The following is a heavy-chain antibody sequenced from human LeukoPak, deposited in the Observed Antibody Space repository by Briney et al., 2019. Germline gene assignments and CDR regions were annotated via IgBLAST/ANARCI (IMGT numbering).Heavy chain of an antibody. CDR1: GFTFDDYA. V-gene: IGHV3-9*01. Sequence: GRSLRLSCAASGFTFDDYAMHWVRQAPGKGLEWVSGISWNSGSIGYADSVKGRFTISRDNSKNTLYLQMNSLRTEDTAVYYCAKDSAEGSLVATIKIDYWGQGTLVTVSS. J-gene: IGHJ4*02. D-gene: IGHD5-12*01. CDR2: ISWNSGSI. CDR3: AKDSAEGSLVATIKIDY.